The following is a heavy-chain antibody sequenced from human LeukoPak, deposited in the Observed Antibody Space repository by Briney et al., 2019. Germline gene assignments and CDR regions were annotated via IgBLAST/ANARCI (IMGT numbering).Heavy chain of an antibody. CDR1: GFTFSRSD. CDR3: ARVTFNYFGSGDAFDI. V-gene: IGHV3-13*04. D-gene: IGHD3-10*01. J-gene: IGHJ3*02. Sequence: PGGSLRLSCAASGFTFSRSDMHWVRQATGKGLEWVSAIGAADDTYYSGSVRGRFTISRENAKNSLYLQMNSLRAEDTAVYYCARVTFNYFGSGDAFDIWGQGTMVTVSS. CDR2: IGAADDT.